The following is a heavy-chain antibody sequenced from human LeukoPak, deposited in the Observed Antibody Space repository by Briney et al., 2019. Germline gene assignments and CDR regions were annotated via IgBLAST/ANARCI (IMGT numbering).Heavy chain of an antibody. CDR1: GGSISSGGYY. Sequence: SETLSLTCTVSGGSISSGGYYWSWIRQPPGKGLEWIGYIYHSGSTYYNPSLKSRVTISVDRSKNQFSLKLSSVTAADTAVYYCARDGKAAASGFDPWGQGTLVTVSS. J-gene: IGHJ5*02. CDR2: IYHSGST. CDR3: ARDGKAAASGFDP. D-gene: IGHD6-13*01. V-gene: IGHV4-30-2*01.